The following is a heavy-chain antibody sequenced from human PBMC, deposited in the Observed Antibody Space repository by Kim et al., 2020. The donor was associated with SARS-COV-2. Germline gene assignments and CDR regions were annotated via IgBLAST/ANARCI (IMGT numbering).Heavy chain of an antibody. J-gene: IGHJ3*01. Sequence: SETLSLTCAVYGGSFSSYYWSWLRQSPGKGLEWIGEIIYSGKTDYNPSLKNRVVISADRSKSQFSLNLRSVTAADTAVYFCASKDHYDGGGFSNGVFDFWSEGTVVAVSP. V-gene: IGHV4-34*12. CDR2: IIYSGKT. D-gene: IGHD3-22*01. CDR1: GGSFSSYY. CDR3: ASKDHYDGGGFSNGVFDF.